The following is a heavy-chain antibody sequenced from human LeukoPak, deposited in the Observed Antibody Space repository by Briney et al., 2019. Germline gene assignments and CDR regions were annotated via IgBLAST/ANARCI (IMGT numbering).Heavy chain of an antibody. J-gene: IGHJ3*02. V-gene: IGHV3-33*01. CDR2: IWYDGSKK. CDR3: ARGIRAWKRDGLDI. CDR1: GFTFSTFG. D-gene: IGHD5-24*01. Sequence: GGSLRLSCAASGFTFSTFGMHWVRQAPDKGLEWVAVIWYDGSKKYYADSVKGRFTISRDNSKNTLDLQMNSLTAEDTAVYYCARGIRAWKRDGLDIWGQGTMITVSS.